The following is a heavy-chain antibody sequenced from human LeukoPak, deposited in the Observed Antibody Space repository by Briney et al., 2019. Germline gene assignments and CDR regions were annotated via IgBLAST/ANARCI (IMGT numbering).Heavy chain of an antibody. CDR1: GFTFSSYA. CDR2: ISSSSSYI. V-gene: IGHV3-21*01. J-gene: IGHJ4*02. CDR3: ARVYSAFIAARVGIGDY. Sequence: GGSLRLSCAASGFTFSSYAMNWVRQAPGKWLEWVSSISSSSSYIYYADSVKGRFTISRDNAKNSLYLQMNSLRAEDTAVYYCARVYSAFIAARVGIGDYWGQGTLVTVSS. D-gene: IGHD6-6*01.